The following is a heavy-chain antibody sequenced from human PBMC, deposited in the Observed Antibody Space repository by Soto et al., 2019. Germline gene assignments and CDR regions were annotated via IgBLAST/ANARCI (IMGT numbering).Heavy chain of an antibody. D-gene: IGHD3-22*01. J-gene: IGHJ4*02. CDR1: GYTFTGYY. CDR3: ARDEGTPYNYYYGSSGYYVEY. CDR2: INPNSGDT. V-gene: IGHV1-2*02. Sequence: GASVKVSCKASGYTFTGYYIYWVRQAPGQGLEWMGWINPNSGDTHYTQNFQGRVTMTRGTSISSAYMELSRLRSDDTAGYYCARDEGTPYNYYYGSSGYYVEYWGQGTLVRVSS.